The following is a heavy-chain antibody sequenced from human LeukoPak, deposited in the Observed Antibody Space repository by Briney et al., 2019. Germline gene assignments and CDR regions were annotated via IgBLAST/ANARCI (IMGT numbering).Heavy chain of an antibody. Sequence: KTSETLSLTCAVYGGSFSGYYWSWIRQPPGKGLEWIGEINHSGSTNYNPSLKSRVTISVDTSKNQFSLKLSSVTAADTAVYYCARGKPRYCSSTSCPRNWFDPWGQGTLVTVSS. CDR3: ARGKPRYCSSTSCPRNWFDP. CDR1: GGSFSGYY. D-gene: IGHD2-2*01. J-gene: IGHJ5*02. CDR2: INHSGST. V-gene: IGHV4-34*01.